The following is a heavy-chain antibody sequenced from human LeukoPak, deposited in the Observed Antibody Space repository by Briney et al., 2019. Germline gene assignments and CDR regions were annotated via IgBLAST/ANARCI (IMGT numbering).Heavy chain of an antibody. Sequence: SSETLSLTCSVSGGSISSGSYYWGWIRQPPGKGLGWIGGIYFTGSTYYNPSLKSRVTISVDTSKNQFSLKLSSVTAADTAVYYCARLHYGGNYGYYYYYMDVWGKGTTVTISS. J-gene: IGHJ6*03. CDR2: IYFTGST. CDR1: GGSISSGSYY. D-gene: IGHD4-23*01. CDR3: ARLHYGGNYGYYYYYMDV. V-gene: IGHV4-39*01.